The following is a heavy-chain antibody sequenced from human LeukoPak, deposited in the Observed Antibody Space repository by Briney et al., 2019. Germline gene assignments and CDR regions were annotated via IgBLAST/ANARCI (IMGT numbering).Heavy chain of an antibody. J-gene: IGHJ4*02. CDR3: ASRGHVGSGTYSPYDY. V-gene: IGHV3-11*01. D-gene: IGHD3-10*01. Sequence: GGSLRLSCAASGFTFSDYYMSWIRQAPGKALEWVSYVSSGSSTIYYADSVKGRFTVSRDNGKRSLYLHMNSLRAEDTAVYYCASRGHVGSGTYSPYDYWGQGTLVTVSS. CDR2: VSSGSSTI. CDR1: GFTFSDYY.